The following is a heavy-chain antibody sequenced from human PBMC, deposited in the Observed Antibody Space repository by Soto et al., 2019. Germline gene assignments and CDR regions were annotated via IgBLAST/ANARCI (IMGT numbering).Heavy chain of an antibody. J-gene: IGHJ5*02. CDR3: ERPRDYYDSSGYYPTRDWFDP. CDR2: IYYSGST. V-gene: IGHV4-59*01. D-gene: IGHD3-22*01. Sequence: SETLSLTCTVSGGSISSYYWSWIRQPPGKGLEWIGYIYYSGSTNYNPSLKSRVTISVDTSKNQFSLKLSSVTAADTAVYYCERPRDYYDSSGYYPTRDWFDPWGQGTLVTVSS. CDR1: GGSISSYY.